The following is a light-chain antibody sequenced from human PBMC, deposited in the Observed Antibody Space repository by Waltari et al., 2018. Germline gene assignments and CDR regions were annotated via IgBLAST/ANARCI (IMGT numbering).Light chain of an antibody. CDR3: QQGNSYPFT. J-gene: IGKJ3*01. Sequence: DIQMSQSPSSLSASVGDRVPITCRASHAISSYLHWYHQTPGKPPKLLIYYVNNVASGVPSMFGGRGSGTEFTLTISSLQPEDFATYYCQQGNSYPFTFGPGTKVD. V-gene: IGKV1-17*01. CDR2: YVN. CDR1: HAISSY.